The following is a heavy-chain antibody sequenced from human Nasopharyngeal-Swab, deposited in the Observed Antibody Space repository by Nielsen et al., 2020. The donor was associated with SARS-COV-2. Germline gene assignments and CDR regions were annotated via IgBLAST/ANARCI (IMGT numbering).Heavy chain of an antibody. Sequence: SETLSLTCAVYGGSFSGYYWSWIRQPPGKGLEWIGEINHNGSTNYNPSLKSRVTISVDTSKNQFSLKLSSVTAADTAVYYCARGGYYGSGSPYPSYYYGMDVWGQGTTVTVSS. V-gene: IGHV4-34*01. J-gene: IGHJ6*02. D-gene: IGHD3-10*01. CDR2: INHNGST. CDR3: ARGGYYGSGSPYPSYYYGMDV. CDR1: GGSFSGYY.